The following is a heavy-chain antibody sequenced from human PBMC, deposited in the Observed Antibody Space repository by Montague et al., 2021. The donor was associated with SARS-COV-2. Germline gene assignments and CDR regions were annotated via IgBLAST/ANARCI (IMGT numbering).Heavy chain of an antibody. CDR2: ISSSSVT. V-gene: IGHV3-66*01. CDR3: ARESSQFFGSGPLDY. J-gene: IGHJ4*02. CDR1: GFTVSGTY. D-gene: IGHD3-10*01. Sequence: SLRLSCAASGFTVSGTYMNWVRQVPGKGLEWVSSISSSSVTYSADSLKGRFTISRDNSKNTVYLQMNSLRAEDTAVYFCARESSQFFGSGPLDYWSQGSLVTVSS.